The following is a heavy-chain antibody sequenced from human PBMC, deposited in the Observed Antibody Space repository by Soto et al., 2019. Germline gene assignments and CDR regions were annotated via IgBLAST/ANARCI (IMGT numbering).Heavy chain of an antibody. J-gene: IGHJ6*02. CDR3: ARAYYYGSGSYYSYYYYGMDV. D-gene: IGHD3-10*01. V-gene: IGHV1-69*13. CDR1: GCTFSSYA. CDR2: IMPIFGTA. Sequence: SVKVSCKASGCTFSSYAISWVRQAPGQGLEWMGGIMPIFGTANYAQKFQGRVTITADESTSTAYMELSSLRSEDTAVYYCARAYYYGSGSYYSYYYYGMDVWGQGTTVTVSS.